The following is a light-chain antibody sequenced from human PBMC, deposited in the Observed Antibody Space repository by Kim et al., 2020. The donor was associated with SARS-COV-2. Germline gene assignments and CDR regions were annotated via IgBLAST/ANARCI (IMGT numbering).Light chain of an antibody. Sequence: ASRGDRVTITCRASQSISSWLAWYQQKPGKAPKLLIYKASSLESGVPSRFSGSGSGTEFTLTISSLQPDDFATYYCQQYNSYPVTFGQGTKVDIK. CDR2: KAS. CDR1: QSISSW. CDR3: QQYNSYPVT. J-gene: IGKJ1*01. V-gene: IGKV1-5*03.